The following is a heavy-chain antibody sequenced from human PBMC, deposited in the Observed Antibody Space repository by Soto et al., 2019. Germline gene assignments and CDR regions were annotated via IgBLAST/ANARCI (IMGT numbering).Heavy chain of an antibody. D-gene: IGHD1-7*01. CDR1: GFTFSSYA. Sequence: QVQLVESGGGVVQPGRSLRLSCAASGFTFSSYAMHWVRQAPGKGLEWVAVISYDGSNKYYADSVKGRFTISRDNSKNTLYLQMNSLRAEDTAVYYCARDLGITGTWGYFQHWGQGTLVTVSS. V-gene: IGHV3-30-3*01. J-gene: IGHJ1*01. CDR2: ISYDGSNK. CDR3: ARDLGITGTWGYFQH.